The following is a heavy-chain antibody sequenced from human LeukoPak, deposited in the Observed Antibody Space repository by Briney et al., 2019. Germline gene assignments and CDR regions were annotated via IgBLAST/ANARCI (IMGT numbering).Heavy chain of an antibody. V-gene: IGHV3-21*01. CDR2: VNTYGRYI. CDR3: ARGDDFWGERNAFDI. CDR1: GFTFSSYS. D-gene: IGHD3-3*01. Sequence: PGGSLRLSCAVSGFTFSSYSVHWARQAPGKGLEGVSCVNTYGRYIFCADAVKGRFTRCRHDAKNSLYLQMNSLRAEDTALYYCARGDDFWGERNAFDIWGQGTMVTVSS. J-gene: IGHJ3*02.